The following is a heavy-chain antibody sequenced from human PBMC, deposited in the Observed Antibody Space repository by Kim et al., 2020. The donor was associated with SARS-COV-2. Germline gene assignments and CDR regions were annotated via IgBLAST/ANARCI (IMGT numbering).Heavy chain of an antibody. CDR1: GFTFSNSA. CDR3: ATTGPGIRRGKLDP. V-gene: IGHV1-58*01. Sequence: SVKVSCKASGFTFSNSAVQWVRQARGQRLEWIGWIDVGSGNTDYAERFRERVSITRDMSTSTAYMELSRLRSQDTAVYYCATTGPGIRRGKLDPWGQGTLVTVSS. D-gene: IGHD1-1*01. CDR2: IDVGSGNT. J-gene: IGHJ5*02.